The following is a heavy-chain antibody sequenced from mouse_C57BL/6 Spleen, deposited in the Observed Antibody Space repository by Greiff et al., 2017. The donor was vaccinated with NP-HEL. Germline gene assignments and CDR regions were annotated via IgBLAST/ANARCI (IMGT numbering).Heavy chain of an antibody. D-gene: IGHD2-2*01. Sequence: QVQLQQSGAELVRPGASVTLSCKASGYSFTDYEMHLVKQTPVHGLDWIGVIDPDSGGTAYNQKFKGKAILTADKSSSTAYMELSSLTSEDSAVYYCSRGLLWLRREVDDWGQGTTLTVSS. CDR1: GYSFTDYE. V-gene: IGHV1-15*01. CDR3: SRGLLWLRREVDD. CDR2: IDPDSGGT. J-gene: IGHJ2*01.